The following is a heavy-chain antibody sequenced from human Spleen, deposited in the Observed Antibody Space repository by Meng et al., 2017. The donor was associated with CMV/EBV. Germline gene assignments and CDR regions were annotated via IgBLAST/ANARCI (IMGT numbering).Heavy chain of an antibody. J-gene: IGHJ6*02. CDR1: GYTFTSYG. CDR2: ISAYNGNT. Sequence: ASVKVSCKASGYTFTSYGISWVRQAPGQGLEWMGWISAYNGNTNYAQKLQGRVTMTTDTSTSTAYMELRSLRSDDTAVYYCARESGYYYGSGSPWFYYYYGMDVWGQGTTVTV. CDR3: ARESGYYYGSGSPWFYYYYGMDV. D-gene: IGHD3-10*01. V-gene: IGHV1-18*01.